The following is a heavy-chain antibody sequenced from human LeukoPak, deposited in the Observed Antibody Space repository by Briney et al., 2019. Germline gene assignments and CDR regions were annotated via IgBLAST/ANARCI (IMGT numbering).Heavy chain of an antibody. CDR2: IYYSGST. D-gene: IGHD3-22*01. CDR3: ARDGSGYYDSSGYDAFDI. J-gene: IGHJ3*02. CDR1: GGSISSYH. Sequence: SETLSLTCTVSGGSISSYHWSWIRQPPGKGLEWIGYIYYSGSTNYNPSLKSRVTISVDTSKNQFSLKLSSVTAADTAVYYCARDGSGYYDSSGYDAFDIWGQGTMVTVSS. V-gene: IGHV4-59*01.